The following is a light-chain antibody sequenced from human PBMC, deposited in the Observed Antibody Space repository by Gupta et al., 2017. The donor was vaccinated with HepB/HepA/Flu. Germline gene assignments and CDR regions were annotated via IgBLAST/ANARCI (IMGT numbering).Light chain of an antibody. CDR2: AAS. V-gene: IGKV1-17*01. CDR1: QGIGND. J-gene: IGKJ1*01. CDR3: RQHTSYPRT. Sequence: DIQMTQSPSSLSASVGDRVTITCRASQGIGNDLGWYQQKPGNAPKRLIYAASRLQSGAPSRFSGSGSGTEFTLTISSLQPVDFATYYCRQHTSYPRTFGQGTKVEIK.